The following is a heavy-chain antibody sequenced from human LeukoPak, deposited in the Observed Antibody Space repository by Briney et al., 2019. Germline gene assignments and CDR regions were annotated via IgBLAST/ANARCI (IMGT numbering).Heavy chain of an antibody. D-gene: IGHD2-2*01. Sequence: GGSLRLSCTASGFTFSSYAMNWVRQAPGKGLVWVSRINSDGSSTNYADSVKGRFTISRDNAKNTLYLQTNSLRAEDTAVYYCARVLRSDCSSATCYSPFDIWGQGTIVTVSS. CDR3: ARVLRSDCSSATCYSPFDI. CDR1: GFTFSSYA. V-gene: IGHV3-74*01. J-gene: IGHJ3*02. CDR2: INSDGSST.